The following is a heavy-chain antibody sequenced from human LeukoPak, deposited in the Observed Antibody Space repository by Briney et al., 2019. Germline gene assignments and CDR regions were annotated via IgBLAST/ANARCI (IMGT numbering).Heavy chain of an antibody. V-gene: IGHV1-18*01. CDR3: ARTPRYDFWSGYLFDY. CDR1: GYTFTTYG. J-gene: IGHJ4*02. CDR2: ISAYTGDT. D-gene: IGHD3-3*01. Sequence: GASVKVSCKXSGYTFTTYGVGWARQAPGQGLEWMGWISAYTGDTSYAQKLQGRVTMTTDTSTSTAYMELRSLRSDDTAVYYCARTPRYDFWSGYLFDYWGQGTLVTVSS.